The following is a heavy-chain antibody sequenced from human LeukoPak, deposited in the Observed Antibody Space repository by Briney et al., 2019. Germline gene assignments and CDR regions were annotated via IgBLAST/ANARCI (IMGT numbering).Heavy chain of an antibody. D-gene: IGHD6-13*01. V-gene: IGHV3-20*04. J-gene: IGHJ6*03. CDR2: INGNGGST. CDR3: AREGSLNYYYYMDV. CDR1: GFTFYDYG. Sequence: GGSLRLSCAASGFTFYDYGMSWVRQAPGKGLEWVSGINGNGGSTFYADSVKGRFTISRDNSKNTLYLQMNSLRAEDTAVYYCAREGSLNYYYYMDVWGKGTTVTVSS.